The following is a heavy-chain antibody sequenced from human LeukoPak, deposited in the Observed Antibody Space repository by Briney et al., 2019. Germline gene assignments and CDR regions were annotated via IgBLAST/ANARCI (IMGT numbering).Heavy chain of an antibody. V-gene: IGHV1-18*01. Sequence: ASVKVSCKASGYTFTSYGISWVRRAPGQGLEWMRWISAYNGNTNYAQKLQGRVTMTTDTSTRTAYMELRSLRSDDSAVYYCARDSTWIQLWCFDYWGQGTLVTVSS. CDR2: ISAYNGNT. D-gene: IGHD5-18*01. CDR3: ARDSTWIQLWCFDY. J-gene: IGHJ4*02. CDR1: GYTFTSYG.